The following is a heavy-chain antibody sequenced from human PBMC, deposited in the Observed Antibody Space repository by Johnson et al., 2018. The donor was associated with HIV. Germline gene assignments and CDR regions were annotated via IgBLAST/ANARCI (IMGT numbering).Heavy chain of an antibody. D-gene: IGHD3-22*01. CDR1: GFTFSSYA. Sequence: QVQLVESGGGVVRHGGSLRLSCAASGFTFSSYAMHWVRQAPGKGLEYVSAISSNGGSTYYADSVKGRFTISSDNSKNTLYLQMNSLRAEDTAVYYCARVIRAYDSSGYAGDAFDIWGQGTMVTASS. CDR2: ISSNGGST. J-gene: IGHJ3*02. V-gene: IGHV3-64*04. CDR3: ARVIRAYDSSGYAGDAFDI.